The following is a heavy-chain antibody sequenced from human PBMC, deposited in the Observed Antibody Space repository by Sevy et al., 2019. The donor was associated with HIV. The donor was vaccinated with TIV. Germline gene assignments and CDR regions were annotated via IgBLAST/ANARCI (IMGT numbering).Heavy chain of an antibody. V-gene: IGHV4-31*03. J-gene: IGHJ3*02. D-gene: IGHD3-16*02. CDR2: IYYSGST. CDR3: ARDDPSTFGGVIVHDAFDI. CDR1: GGSISSGGYY. Sequence: SETLSLTCTVSGGSISSGGYYWSWIRQHPGKGLEWIGYIYYSGSTYYNPSLKSRFTITVDTSKNQVSLKLCSVTAADTAVYYCARDDPSTFGGVIVHDAFDIWGQGTMVTVSS.